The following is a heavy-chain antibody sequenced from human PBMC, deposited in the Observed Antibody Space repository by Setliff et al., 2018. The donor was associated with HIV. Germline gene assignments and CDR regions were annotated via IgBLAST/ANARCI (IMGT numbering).Heavy chain of an antibody. J-gene: IGHJ4*02. V-gene: IGHV4-34*01. CDR1: GGSFSAYS. CDR2: ICHSGSA. Sequence: KTSETLSLTCAVYGGSFSAYSWSWIRQPPGKGLEWIGEICHSGSANYNPSLRSRVNMSIDTSKNQFSLNLTSVTAADTAVYYCASGPYCSNGVCRYSVWYFDFWGQGTRVTVSS. CDR3: ASGPYCSNGVCRYSVWYFDF. D-gene: IGHD2-8*01.